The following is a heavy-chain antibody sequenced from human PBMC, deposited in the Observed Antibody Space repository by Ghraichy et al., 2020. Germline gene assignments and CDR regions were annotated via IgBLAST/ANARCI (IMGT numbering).Heavy chain of an antibody. V-gene: IGHV4-59*01. J-gene: IGHJ6*02. CDR1: GGSISSDY. CDR3: ARDPGSSSFLDV. D-gene: IGHD6-6*01. Sequence: SETLSLTCTVSGGSISSDYWSWIRQPPGKGLEWIGYIYYSGSTNYNPSLKSRVTISVDTSKNQFSLKLSSVTAADTAVYYCARDPGSSSFLDVWGQGTTVTVSS. CDR2: IYYSGST.